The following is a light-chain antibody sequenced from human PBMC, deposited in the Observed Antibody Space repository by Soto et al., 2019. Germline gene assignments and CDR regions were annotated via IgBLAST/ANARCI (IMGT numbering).Light chain of an antibody. Sequence: DIQMTQSPSILSASVGDSVTISCRASQTIDSWVAWYQQKPGKAPKLLVYDATSLESGVSSRFSGSGYGTDFTLSINNLQPDDFATYYCQQYNRPITFGQGTRLEIK. CDR1: QTIDSW. V-gene: IGKV1-5*01. CDR3: QQYNRPIT. CDR2: DAT. J-gene: IGKJ5*01.